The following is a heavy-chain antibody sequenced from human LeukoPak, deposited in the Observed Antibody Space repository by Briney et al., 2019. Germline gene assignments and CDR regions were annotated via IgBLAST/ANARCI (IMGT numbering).Heavy chain of an antibody. J-gene: IGHJ6*03. Sequence: GESLKISCKCSGNSFSSYWIGWVRQMPGIGLQWMGIIYPGDSDTRYSPSFQGQVTISADKSISTAYLQWSSLKASDTAMYYCASSIIRGGYYYYMDVWGKGTTVTVAS. CDR2: IYPGDSDT. CDR1: GNSFSSYW. V-gene: IGHV5-51*01. CDR3: ASSIIRGGYYYYMDV. D-gene: IGHD3-10*01.